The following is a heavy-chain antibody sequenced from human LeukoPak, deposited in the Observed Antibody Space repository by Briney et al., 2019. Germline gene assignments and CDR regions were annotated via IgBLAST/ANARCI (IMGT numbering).Heavy chain of an antibody. Sequence: PGGSLRLSCAASGFTFSSYWMHWVRQAPGKGLVWVSRINSDGSSTSYADSVKGRFTISRDTAKTTLHLQMNSLRAEDTAVYYCPSDFLGPRAAYSRSWYEDYSGQGTLVTVSS. J-gene: IGHJ4*02. CDR3: PSDFLGPRAAYSRSWYEDY. CDR2: INSDGSST. CDR1: GFTFSSYW. V-gene: IGHV3-74*01. D-gene: IGHD6-13*01.